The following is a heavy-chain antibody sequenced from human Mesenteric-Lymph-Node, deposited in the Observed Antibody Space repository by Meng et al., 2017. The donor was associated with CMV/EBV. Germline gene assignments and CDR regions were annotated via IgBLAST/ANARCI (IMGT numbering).Heavy chain of an antibody. V-gene: IGHV4-61*08. CDR2: IYYSGST. J-gene: IGHJ6*02. Sequence: SETLSLTCTVSGGSVSSGGYYWSWIRQPPGKGLEWIGYIYYSGSTNYNPSLKSRVTISVDTSKNQFSLKLSSVTAADTAVYYCARDRDSMAADSQYHYYYYGMDVWGQGTTVTVSS. CDR1: GGSVSSGGYY. D-gene: IGHD6-6*01. CDR3: ARDRDSMAADSQYHYYYYGMDV.